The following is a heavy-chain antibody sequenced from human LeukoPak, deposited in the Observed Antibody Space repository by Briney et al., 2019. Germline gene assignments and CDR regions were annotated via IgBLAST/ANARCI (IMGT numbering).Heavy chain of an antibody. CDR3: ARTDCSGSSCYKIYYFDY. D-gene: IGHD2-15*01. J-gene: IGHJ4*02. CDR2: INPNSGGT. CDR1: GYTFTGYY. V-gene: IGHV1-2*02. Sequence: ASVKVSCKASGYTFTGYYMHWVRQAPGQGLEWMGWINPNSGGTNYAQKFQGRVTMTRDTSISTAYMELSRLRSDDTAVYYCARTDCSGSSCYKIYYFDYWGQGTLVTVSS.